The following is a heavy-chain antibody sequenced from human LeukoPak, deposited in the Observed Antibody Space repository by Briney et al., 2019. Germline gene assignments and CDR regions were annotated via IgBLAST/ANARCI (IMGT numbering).Heavy chain of an antibody. CDR1: GGSISSSSYY. D-gene: IGHD3-9*01. J-gene: IGHJ6*03. Sequence: SETLSLTCKVSGGSISSSSYYWGWIRQPPGKGLEWIGSIYYNGSTYYHPSLKSRVTISVDTSKNQFSLKLSSVTAADTAVYYCARQRPHYDILTGYGPWYYYYMDVWGKGTTVTISS. CDR3: ARQRPHYDILTGYGPWYYYYMDV. V-gene: IGHV4-39*01. CDR2: IYYNGST.